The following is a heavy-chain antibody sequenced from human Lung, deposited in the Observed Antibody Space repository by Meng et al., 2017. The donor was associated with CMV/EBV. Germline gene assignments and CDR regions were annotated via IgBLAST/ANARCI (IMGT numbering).Heavy chain of an antibody. CDR2: IGTAGDT. V-gene: IGHV3-13*01. J-gene: IGHJ4*02. CDR3: ARGRYFDWLLSDQNGSELLDY. CDR1: GFTFGGYD. D-gene: IGHD3-9*01. Sequence: GGXXRLXFAASGFTFGGYDMHWVRQATGKGREWFSVIGTAGDTYYPGSVRGRFTISRENAKNSIYLQMNSVRAGDTSVYYCARGRYFDWLLSDQNGSELLDYXGRGTLVTVSS.